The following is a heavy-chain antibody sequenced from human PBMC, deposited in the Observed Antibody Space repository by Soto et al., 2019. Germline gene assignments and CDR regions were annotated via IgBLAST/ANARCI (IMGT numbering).Heavy chain of an antibody. CDR1: GYTFTSYW. D-gene: IGHD1-1*01. J-gene: IGHJ6*02. Sequence: GESLKISCKGSGYTFTSYWIGWVRQMPGKGLEWMGIIYPGDSDTRYSPSFQGQVTISADKSISTAYLQWSSLKASDTAMYYCARPERAYYYGMDVWGQGTTVTVSS. CDR3: ARPERAYYYGMDV. CDR2: IYPGDSDT. V-gene: IGHV5-51*01.